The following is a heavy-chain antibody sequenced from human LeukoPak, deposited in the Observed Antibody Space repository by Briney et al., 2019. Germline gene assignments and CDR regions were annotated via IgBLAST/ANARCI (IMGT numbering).Heavy chain of an antibody. V-gene: IGHV3-23*01. CDR3: AKDRGTVTTSYYYMDV. D-gene: IGHD4-17*01. J-gene: IGHJ6*03. Sequence: PGGSLRLSCAASGFTLSSYAMSWVRQAPGKGLEWVSAISDSGNTYHADSVKGRFTISRDSSKNTLYLQMNSLRAEDTAVYYCAKDRGTVTTSYYYMDVWGKGTTVTISS. CDR1: GFTLSSYA. CDR2: ISDSGNT.